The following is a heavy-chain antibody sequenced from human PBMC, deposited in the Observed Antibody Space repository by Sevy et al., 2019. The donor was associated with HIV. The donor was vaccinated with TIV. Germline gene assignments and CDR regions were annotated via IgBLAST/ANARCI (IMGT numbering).Heavy chain of an antibody. J-gene: IGHJ3*02. CDR3: ARLSVYYYDSSGYYTTGHAFDI. CDR1: GFTFSTYG. D-gene: IGHD3-22*01. V-gene: IGHV3-30*02. Sequence: GGSLRLSCAASGFTFSTYGMHWVRQAPGKGLEWVAFIRYDGSHKYYEDSVKGRFTISRDNSKNTLDLQMNSLRAEDTAVYYCARLSVYYYDSSGYYTTGHAFDIWGQGTMVTVSS. CDR2: IRYDGSHK.